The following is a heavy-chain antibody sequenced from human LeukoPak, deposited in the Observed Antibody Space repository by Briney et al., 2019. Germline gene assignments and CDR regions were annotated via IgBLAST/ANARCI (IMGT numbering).Heavy chain of an antibody. CDR1: GGFMTNDRFY. CDR3: ARERPMTSGSYFDL. Sequence: SETLSLTCTVSGGFMTNDRFYWDWDWVRQPPGKGLEWIGSISHSGTTIFNPSLQSRVTISKDTPNNQLSLEVTSVTAADTAVYFCARERPMTSGSYFDLWGQGILVTVSS. D-gene: IGHD1-26*01. J-gene: IGHJ4*02. V-gene: IGHV4-39*07. CDR2: ISHSGTT.